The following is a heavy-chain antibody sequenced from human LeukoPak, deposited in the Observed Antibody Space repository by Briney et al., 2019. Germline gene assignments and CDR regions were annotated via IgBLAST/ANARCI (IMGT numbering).Heavy chain of an antibody. CDR1: GYSFTSYW. V-gene: IGHV5-51*01. CDR2: IYPGDSDT. D-gene: IGHD6-19*01. CDR3: ARRSSPRAVAGTGFDH. J-gene: IGHJ4*02. Sequence: GESLKISCKGSGYSFTSYWIGWVRQMPGKGLEWMGIIYPGDSDTRYSPSFQGQVTISADKSISTAYLQWSSLKASDTAMYYCARRSSPRAVAGTGFDHWGQGTLVTVSS.